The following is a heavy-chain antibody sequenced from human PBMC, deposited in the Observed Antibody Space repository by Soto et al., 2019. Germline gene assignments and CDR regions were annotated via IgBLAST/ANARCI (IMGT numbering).Heavy chain of an antibody. J-gene: IGHJ6*02. D-gene: IGHD6-6*01. Sequence: QVQLQESGPGLVKPSETLSLTCTVSGGSISSYYWSWIRQPPGKGLEWIGYIYYSGSTNYNPSLKSRVTISVDTSKNQFPLKLSSVTAADTAVYYCARDPYWDSSSSDGMDVWGQGTTVTVSS. CDR1: GGSISSYY. V-gene: IGHV4-59*01. CDR2: IYYSGST. CDR3: ARDPYWDSSSSDGMDV.